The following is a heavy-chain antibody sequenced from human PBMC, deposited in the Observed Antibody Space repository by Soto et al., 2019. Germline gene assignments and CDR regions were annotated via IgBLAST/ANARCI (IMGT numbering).Heavy chain of an antibody. CDR2: ISYDGSNK. D-gene: IGHD7-27*01. V-gene: IGHV3-30-3*01. Sequence: LRLSCAASGFTFSSYAIHWVRQAPGKGLEWLTFISYDGSNKYYGDSVKGRFTISRDNSKNTLYLQMNNLRAEDTAVYYCARDALGADYLGWFDPWGQGTLVTVSS. J-gene: IGHJ5*02. CDR3: ARDALGADYLGWFDP. CDR1: GFTFSSYA.